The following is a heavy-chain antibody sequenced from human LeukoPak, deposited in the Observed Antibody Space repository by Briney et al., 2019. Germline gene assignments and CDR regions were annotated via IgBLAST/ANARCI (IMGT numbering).Heavy chain of an antibody. CDR2: ISWNSGSI. V-gene: IGHV3-9*03. D-gene: IGHD6-13*01. CDR3: AKDLSSSFDAFDI. CDR1: GFTFDDYA. Sequence: GGSLRLSCAASGFTFDDYAMHWVRQAPGKGLEWVSGISWNSGSIGYADSVEGRFTISRDNAKNSLYLQMNSLRAEDMALYYCAKDLSSSFDAFDIWGQGTMVTVSS. J-gene: IGHJ3*02.